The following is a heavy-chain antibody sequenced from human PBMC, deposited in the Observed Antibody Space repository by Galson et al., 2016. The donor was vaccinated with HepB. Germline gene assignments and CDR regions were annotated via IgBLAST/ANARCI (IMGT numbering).Heavy chain of an antibody. CDR3: ARGRAPKTLDTFDI. V-gene: IGHV3-11*06. CDR2: ISHSSAYT. J-gene: IGHJ3*02. Sequence: SLRLSCAASGFTFSDFYMTWMRRTPGKSLEWVSYISHSSAYTAYADSVKGRFIISRDNVRNSLFLQMSSLRVEDTAHYFCARGRAPKTLDTFDIWGQGTMVTVSS. CDR1: GFTFSDFY.